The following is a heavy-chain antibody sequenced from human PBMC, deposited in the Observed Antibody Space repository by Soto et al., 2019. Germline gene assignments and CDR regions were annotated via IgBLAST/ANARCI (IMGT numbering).Heavy chain of an antibody. V-gene: IGHV1-69*13. D-gene: IGHD2-15*01. CDR1: GGTFNSYG. CDR2: IIPIFGTA. CDR3: ARESGGGPKGAFDI. Sequence: SVKVSCKASGGTFNSYGISWVRQASGHGLEWMGGIIPIFGTANYAQKFQGRVTITADESTSTAYMELSSLRSEDTAVYYCARESGGGPKGAFDIWGQGTMVTVSS. J-gene: IGHJ3*02.